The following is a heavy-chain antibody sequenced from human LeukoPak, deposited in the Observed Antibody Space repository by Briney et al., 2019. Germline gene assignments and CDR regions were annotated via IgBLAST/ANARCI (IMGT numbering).Heavy chain of an antibody. CDR2: IYSGGST. V-gene: IGHV3-53*01. CDR3: ARGKGGYYYYYMDV. CDR1: GFTLSSNY. Sequence: AGGSLRLSCAASGFTLSSNYMSWVRQAPGKGLEWVSVIYSGGSTYYADSVKGRFTISRDNSKNTLYLQMNSLRAEDTAVYYCARGKGGYYYYYMDVWGKGTTVTISS. D-gene: IGHD2-15*01. J-gene: IGHJ6*03.